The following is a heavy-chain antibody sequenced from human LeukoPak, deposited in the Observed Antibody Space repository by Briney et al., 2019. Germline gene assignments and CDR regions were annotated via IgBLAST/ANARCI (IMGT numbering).Heavy chain of an antibody. CDR3: ARDLVAGSPDYFDY. D-gene: IGHD6-19*01. Sequence: PGRSLRLSCAASGFTFSSSPMHWLRQAPGQGLEWVAVLSYDGSIKSYADSVKGRFTISRDTSKNTLYLQMNGLRAEDTAVYYCARDLVAGSPDYFDYWGQGTLVTVSS. J-gene: IGHJ4*02. V-gene: IGHV3-30-3*01. CDR2: LSYDGSIK. CDR1: GFTFSSSP.